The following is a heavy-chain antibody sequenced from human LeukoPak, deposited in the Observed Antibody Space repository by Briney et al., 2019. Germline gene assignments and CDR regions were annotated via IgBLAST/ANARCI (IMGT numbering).Heavy chain of an antibody. CDR2: ISYDESHI. D-gene: IGHD2-21*02. V-gene: IGHV3-30-3*01. CDR3: ASPTSNYCGGDCYTDY. CDR1: GFAFSSHA. Sequence: GSLRLSCAASGFAFSSHAMHWVRQAPGKGLEWVAVISYDESHIYYADSVKGRFTISRDNAKNSLYLQMNSLRAEDTAVYYCASPTSNYCGGDCYTDYWGQGTLVTVSS. J-gene: IGHJ4*02.